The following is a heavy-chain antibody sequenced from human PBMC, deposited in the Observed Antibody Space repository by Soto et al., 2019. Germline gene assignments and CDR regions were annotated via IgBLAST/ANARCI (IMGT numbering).Heavy chain of an antibody. CDR1: GGSISSYY. Sequence: SETLSLTCTVSGGSISSYYWSWIRQPPGKGLEWIGYIYYSGSTNYNPSLKSRVTISVDTSKNQFSLKLSSVTAADTAVYYCARAILYGDDTGEYDYCGQGTLVTVAS. CDR3: ARAILYGDDTGEYDY. CDR2: IYYSGST. D-gene: IGHD4-17*01. V-gene: IGHV4-59*01. J-gene: IGHJ4*02.